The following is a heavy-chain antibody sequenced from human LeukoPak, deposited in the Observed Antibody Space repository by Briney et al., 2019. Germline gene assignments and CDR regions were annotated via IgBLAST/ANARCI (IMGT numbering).Heavy chain of an antibody. CDR1: GGSFSGYY. Sequence: PSETLSLTCAVYGGSFSGYYWSWIRQPPGKGLEWIGEINHSGSTNYNPSLKSRVTISVDTSKNQFSLKLSSVTAADTAVYYCARTRRYSSSLYPPNNWFDPWGQGTLVTVSS. J-gene: IGHJ5*02. CDR2: INHSGST. CDR3: ARTRRYSSSLYPPNNWFDP. V-gene: IGHV4-34*01. D-gene: IGHD6-13*01.